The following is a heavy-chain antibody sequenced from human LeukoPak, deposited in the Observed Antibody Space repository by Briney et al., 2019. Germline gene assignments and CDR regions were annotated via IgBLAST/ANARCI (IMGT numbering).Heavy chain of an antibody. V-gene: IGHV3-30*18. CDR2: ISYDGSNK. Sequence: PGGSVRLSCAASGCTFSGYGMPWVRQAPGKGLEWVAVISYDGSNKYYADSVKGRFTISRDNSKNTLYLQMNSLRAEDTAVYYCAKDTGRIVGATLGYYFDYWGQGTLVTVSS. D-gene: IGHD1-26*01. J-gene: IGHJ4*02. CDR3: AKDTGRIVGATLGYYFDY. CDR1: GCTFSGYG.